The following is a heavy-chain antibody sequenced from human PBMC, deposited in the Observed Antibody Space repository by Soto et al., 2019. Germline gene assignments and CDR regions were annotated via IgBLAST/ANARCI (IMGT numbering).Heavy chain of an antibody. CDR1: GGSFSGYY. Sequence: SETFYLSCAFYGGSFSGYYWSWIRQPPGKGLEWIGEINHSGSTNYNPSLKSRVTISVDTSKNQFSLKLSSVTAADTAVYYCAIIFGGRIAARRPVDYWGQGTLVT. V-gene: IGHV4-34*01. CDR3: AIIFGGRIAARRPVDY. D-gene: IGHD6-6*01. CDR2: INHSGST. J-gene: IGHJ4*02.